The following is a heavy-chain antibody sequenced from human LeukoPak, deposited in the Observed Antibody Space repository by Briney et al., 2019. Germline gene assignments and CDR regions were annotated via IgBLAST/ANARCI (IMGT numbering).Heavy chain of an antibody. CDR3: ARMARYDSSGYYYGTANRYYFDY. CDR2: IYHSGTT. J-gene: IGHJ4*02. CDR1: DYSISNGYF. D-gene: IGHD3-22*01. V-gene: IGHV4-38-2*02. Sequence: SETLSLTCTVSDYSISNGYFWGWIRQPPGKGLEWIGSIYHSGTTYYNPSLKSRVTISVDTSKNQFSLKLSSVTAADTAVYYCARMARYDSSGYYYGTANRYYFDYWGQGTLVTVSS.